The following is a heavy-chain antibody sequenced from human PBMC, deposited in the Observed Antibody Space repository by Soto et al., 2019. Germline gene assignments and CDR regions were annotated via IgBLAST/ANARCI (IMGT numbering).Heavy chain of an antibody. Sequence: QITLKESGPTLVKPTQTLTLTCTFSGFSLRTSGVGVGWIRQPPGKALEWLALVYWDDDKRYNPSLKSRLTISKDTSKNQVVLXXXXXXPVXTXXYYXXHXXVPSFYASGRSDWFDPWGQGTLVTVSS. CDR3: XHXXVPSFYASGRSDWFDP. V-gene: IGHV2-5*02. D-gene: IGHD3-10*01. J-gene: IGHJ5*02. CDR2: VYWDDDK. CDR1: GFSLRTSGVG.